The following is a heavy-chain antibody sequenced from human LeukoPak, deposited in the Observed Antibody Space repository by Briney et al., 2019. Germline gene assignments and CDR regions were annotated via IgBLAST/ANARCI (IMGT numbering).Heavy chain of an antibody. CDR3: ARASWVSDPDAVR. J-gene: IGHJ4*02. Sequence: PGGSLRLSCAASGIPFRHYAMSWVRQAPARGPEWVSSLRGNDETFYADSVKGRFTLSRDDSRNTVYLQLNNLRVEDTAIYYCARASWVSDPDAVRWGQGTQVTVSS. D-gene: IGHD3-10*01. V-gene: IGHV3-23*01. CDR1: GIPFRHYA. CDR2: LRGNDET.